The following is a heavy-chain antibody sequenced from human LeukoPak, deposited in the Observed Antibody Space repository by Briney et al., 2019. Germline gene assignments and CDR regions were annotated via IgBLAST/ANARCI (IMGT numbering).Heavy chain of an antibody. D-gene: IGHD1-26*01. CDR3: ARGPDSGSYFDY. J-gene: IGHJ4*02. CDR1: GFTFDDYG. Sequence: GGSLRLSCAASGFTFDDYGMSWVRQAPGKGLEWVANIKQDGSEKYYVDSVKGRFTISRDNAKNSLYLQMNSLRAEDTAVYYCARGPDSGSYFDYWGQGTLVTVSS. V-gene: IGHV3-7*01. CDR2: IKQDGSEK.